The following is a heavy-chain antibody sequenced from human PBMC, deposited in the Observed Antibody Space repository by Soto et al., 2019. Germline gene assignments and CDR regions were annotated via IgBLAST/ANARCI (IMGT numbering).Heavy chain of an antibody. D-gene: IGHD2-2*01. V-gene: IGHV4-59*01. Sequence: SETLSLTCTVSGGSISSYYWSWIRQPPGKGLEWIGYIYYSGSTNYNPSLKSRVTIPVDTSKNQFSLKLSSVTAADTAVYYCARDAPSSSYFDYWGQGTLVTVSS. CDR1: GGSISSYY. CDR3: ARDAPSSSYFDY. CDR2: IYYSGST. J-gene: IGHJ4*02.